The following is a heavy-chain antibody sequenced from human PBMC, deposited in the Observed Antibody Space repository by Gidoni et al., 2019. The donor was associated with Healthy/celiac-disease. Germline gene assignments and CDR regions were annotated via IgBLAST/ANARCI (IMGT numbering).Heavy chain of an antibody. D-gene: IGHD2-2*02. V-gene: IGHV2-26*01. CDR3: ARIHFVVVPAAIESYYYYGMDV. CDR1: GFSLSNARMG. J-gene: IGHJ6*02. CDR2: IFSNDEK. Sequence: QVTLKESGPVLVKPTETLTLTCTVSGFSLSNARMGVSWIRQPPGKALEWLAHIFSNDEKSYSTSLKSRLTISKDTSKSQVVLTMTNMDPVDTATYYCARIHFVVVPAAIESYYYYGMDVWGQGTTVTVSS.